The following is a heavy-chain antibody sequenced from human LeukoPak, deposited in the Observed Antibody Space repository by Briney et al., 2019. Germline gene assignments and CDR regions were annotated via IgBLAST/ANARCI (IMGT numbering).Heavy chain of an antibody. V-gene: IGHV3-23*01. CDR3: AKDRVPITMIVVVTYFDY. CDR1: GFTSSSYA. D-gene: IGHD3-22*01. CDR2: ICGSGGST. J-gene: IGHJ4*02. Sequence: GGSLRLSCAASGFTSSSYAMSWVRQAPGKGLEWVSAICGSGGSTYYADSVKGRFTISRDNSKNTLYLQMNSLRAEDTAVYYCAKDRVPITMIVVVTYFDYWGQGTLVTVSS.